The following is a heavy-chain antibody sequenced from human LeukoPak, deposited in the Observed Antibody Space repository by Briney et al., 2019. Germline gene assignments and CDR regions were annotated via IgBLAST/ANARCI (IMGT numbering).Heavy chain of an antibody. CDR3: ARDYGDQTGPPPNWFDP. V-gene: IGHV1-2*02. D-gene: IGHD7-27*01. J-gene: IGHJ5*02. CDR2: INPNSGGT. CDR1: GYTFTGYY. Sequence: ASVKVSCKASGYTFTGYYMHWVRQAPGQGLEWMGWINPNSGGTNYAQKFQGRVTMTRDTSISTAYMELSRLRSDDTAVYYCARDYGDQTGPPPNWFDPWGQGTLVTVSS.